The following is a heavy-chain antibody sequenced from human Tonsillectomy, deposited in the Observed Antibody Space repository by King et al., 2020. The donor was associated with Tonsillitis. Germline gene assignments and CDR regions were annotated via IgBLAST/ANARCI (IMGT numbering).Heavy chain of an antibody. CDR2: IYHSGIT. D-gene: IGHD6-19*01. J-gene: IGHJ5*02. V-gene: IGHV4-4*02. CDR3: ARDRFKGYSSDWPRRGFDP. CDR1: GGSISSGNW. Sequence: MQLQESGPGLVKPSGTLSLTCAVSGGSISSGNWWSWVRQTPGKGLEWIGEIYHSGITNYNPSLKSRVIISVDKSRNQFSLNLTSVTAAATAVYYCARDRFKGYSSDWPRRGFDPWGQGTLVIVSS.